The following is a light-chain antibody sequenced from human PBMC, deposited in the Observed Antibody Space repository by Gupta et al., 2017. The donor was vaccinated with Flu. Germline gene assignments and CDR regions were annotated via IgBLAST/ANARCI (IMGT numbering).Light chain of an antibody. J-gene: IGLJ2*01. CDR3: ISCISRTTLAV. V-gene: IGLV2-14*03. CDR1: IDLGSSSY. Sequence: IDLGSSSYVSWYQQHPCQAPKRLIYCVTNRPSGLSDRFSASKSGDPASLTIPGLQAADQAIYYCISCISRTTLAVFAGGTKLTVL. CDR2: CVT.